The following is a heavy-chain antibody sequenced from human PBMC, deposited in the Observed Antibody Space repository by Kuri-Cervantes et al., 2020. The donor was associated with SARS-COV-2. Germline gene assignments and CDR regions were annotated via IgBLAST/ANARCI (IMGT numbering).Heavy chain of an antibody. Sequence: GESRKSSCAASGFTFSSYAMHWVRQAPGKGLEWVAVISYDGSNKYYADSVKGRFTIFRDNSKNTLYLQMNSLRAEDTAVYYCARSGVTVGATSSYYYYYYGMDVWGQGTTVTVSS. CDR1: GFTFSSYA. J-gene: IGHJ6*02. D-gene: IGHD1-26*01. CDR3: ARSGVTVGATSSYYYYYYGMDV. CDR2: ISYDGSNK. V-gene: IGHV3-30-3*01.